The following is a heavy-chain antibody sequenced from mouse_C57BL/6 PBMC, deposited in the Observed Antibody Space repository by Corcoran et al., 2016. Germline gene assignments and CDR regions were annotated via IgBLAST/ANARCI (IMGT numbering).Heavy chain of an antibody. CDR2: IDPEDGET. Sequence: EVQLQQSGAELVKPGASVKLSCTASGFNIKDYYMHWVKQRTEQGLEWIGRIDPEDGETEYAPKFQGKATITADTSSNTAYLQLSSLTSEDTAVYYCARGFYGSSAAWFADWGQGTLVTVSA. V-gene: IGHV14-2*01. CDR1: GFNIKDYY. J-gene: IGHJ3*01. CDR3: ARGFYGSSAAWFAD. D-gene: IGHD1-1*01.